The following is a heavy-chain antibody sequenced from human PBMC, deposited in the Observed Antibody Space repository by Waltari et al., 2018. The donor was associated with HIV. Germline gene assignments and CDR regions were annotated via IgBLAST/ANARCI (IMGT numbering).Heavy chain of an antibody. Sequence: QVRLQESGPGLVKSSETLSLTCTVSGDSITNSDYYWDWVRQAPGKGLEWIGSVYYLGTTEYNPSLESRGSMSVDTAKNHFSLSLASVTAADTAVYFCARRGPYYYGFDVWGQGTTATVSS. V-gene: IGHV4-39*02. CDR3: ARRGPYYYGFDV. CDR1: GDSITNSDYY. D-gene: IGHD3-10*01. CDR2: VYYLGTT. J-gene: IGHJ6*02.